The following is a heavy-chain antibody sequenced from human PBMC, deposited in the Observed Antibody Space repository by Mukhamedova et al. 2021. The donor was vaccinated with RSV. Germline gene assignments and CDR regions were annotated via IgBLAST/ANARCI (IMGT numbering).Heavy chain of an antibody. V-gene: IGHV3-11*01. CDR3: PRYLDGSGSYRGFEY. J-gene: IGHJ4*02. Sequence: IRQAPGQGLEWVSYISSSGSTIYYADSVNGRFTISRDNAKNSLYLQMTIPRAEDPAVYYCPRYLDGSGSYRGFEYWGQGTLVTV. D-gene: IGHD3-10*01. CDR2: ISSSGSTI.